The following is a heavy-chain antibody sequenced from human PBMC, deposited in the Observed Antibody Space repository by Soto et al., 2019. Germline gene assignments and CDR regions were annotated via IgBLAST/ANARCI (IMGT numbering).Heavy chain of an antibody. CDR1: GDSVSGGDSY. J-gene: IGHJ4*02. D-gene: IGHD3-22*01. CDR3: VRGGNPYHYATSGPGTFDK. Sequence: QVQLQESGPGLVKPSQTLSLTCTVSGDSVSGGDSYWSWIRQPPGKALDWIGYTSFSGYTSYTPSLKSRVTISVHMSKSQFSLRLTSVTAADTAIYYCVRGGNPYHYATSGPGTFDKWGQGTLVSVSS. CDR2: TSFSGYT. V-gene: IGHV4-30-4*01.